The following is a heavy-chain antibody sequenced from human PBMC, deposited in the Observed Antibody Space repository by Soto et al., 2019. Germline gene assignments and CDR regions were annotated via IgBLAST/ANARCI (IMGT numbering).Heavy chain of an antibody. CDR2: IYYSGST. V-gene: IGHV4-61*05. D-gene: IGHD3-10*01. CDR1: GGSISSSSFY. CDR3: ARHNYGSGSTYFDY. Sequence: SETLSLTCAVSGGSISSSSFYWGWIRQPPGKGLEWIGYIYYSGSTNYNPSLKSRVTISVDTSKNQFSLKLNSMTAADTAVYYCARHNYGSGSTYFDYWRQGTLVTVSS. J-gene: IGHJ4*02.